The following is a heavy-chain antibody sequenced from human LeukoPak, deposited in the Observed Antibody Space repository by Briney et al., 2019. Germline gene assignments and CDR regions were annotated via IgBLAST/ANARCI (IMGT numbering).Heavy chain of an antibody. Sequence: SETLSLTCTVSGGSISSGNYYWGWIRQPPGKGLEWIGSIYHSGSTYYNPSLKSRVTVSVDTSKNQFSLKLSSVTAADTAVYYCARDRVFIAAAGLGPTYYFDYWGQGTLVTVSS. CDR1: GGSISSGNYY. V-gene: IGHV4-39*07. J-gene: IGHJ4*02. CDR2: IYHSGST. CDR3: ARDRVFIAAAGLGPTYYFDY. D-gene: IGHD6-13*01.